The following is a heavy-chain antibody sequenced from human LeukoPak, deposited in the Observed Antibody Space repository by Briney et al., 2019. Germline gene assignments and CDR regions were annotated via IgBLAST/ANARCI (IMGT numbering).Heavy chain of an antibody. CDR3: AKCYSSSWYLDWFDP. J-gene: IGHJ5*02. D-gene: IGHD6-13*01. CDR2: VSGDGTFT. V-gene: IGHV3-74*01. Sequence: GGSLRLSCAASGFTFSSYWMHWVRQAPGQGLVWVSRVSGDGTFTDYADSVKGRFTISRDNSKNTLYLQMNSLRAEDTAVYYCAKCYSSSWYLDWFDPWGQGTLVTVSS. CDR1: GFTFSSYW.